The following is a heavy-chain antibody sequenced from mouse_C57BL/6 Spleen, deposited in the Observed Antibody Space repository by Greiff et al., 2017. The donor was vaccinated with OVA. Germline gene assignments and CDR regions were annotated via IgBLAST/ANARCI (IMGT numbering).Heavy chain of an antibody. CDR3: TTKDDYRNYFDY. D-gene: IGHD2-14*01. CDR2: IDPENGDT. Sequence: VQLQQSGAELVRPGASVKLSCTASGFNIKDDYMHWVKQRPEQGLEWIGWIDPENGDTEYASKFQGKATITADTSSNTAYLQLSSLTSEDTAVYYCTTKDDYRNYFDYWGQGTTLTVSS. V-gene: IGHV14-4*01. J-gene: IGHJ2*01. CDR1: GFNIKDDY.